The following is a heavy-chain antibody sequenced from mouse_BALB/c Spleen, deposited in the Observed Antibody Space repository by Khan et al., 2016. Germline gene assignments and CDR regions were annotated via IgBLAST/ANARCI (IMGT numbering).Heavy chain of an antibody. CDR3: ARGDYDGTYYAMDY. D-gene: IGHD2-4*01. CDR1: GYSITSDYA. V-gene: IGHV3-2*02. Sequence: EVQLQESGPGLVKPSQSLSLTCTVTGYSITSDYAWNWIRQFPGNKLEWMGYISYSGSTSYNPSLKSRISITRDTSKNQFFLQLNSVTTEDTATYYCARGDYDGTYYAMDYWGQGTSVTVSS. J-gene: IGHJ4*01. CDR2: ISYSGST.